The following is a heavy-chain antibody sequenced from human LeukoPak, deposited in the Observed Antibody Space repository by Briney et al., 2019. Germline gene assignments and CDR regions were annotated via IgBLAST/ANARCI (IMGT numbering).Heavy chain of an antibody. CDR2: TYYRSKWYN. Sequence: SQTFSRTCAISADSVFSNSAAWNWIRQSPSRLLAWPGRTYYRSKWYNDYAVSVKSRITINPDTSKNQFSLQSNSVTPEDTAVYYCARDTRIAVASSLYYYYYMDVWGKGTTVTVSS. D-gene: IGHD6-19*01. CDR1: ADSVFSNSAA. V-gene: IGHV6-1*01. J-gene: IGHJ6*03. CDR3: ARDTRIAVASSLYYYYYMDV.